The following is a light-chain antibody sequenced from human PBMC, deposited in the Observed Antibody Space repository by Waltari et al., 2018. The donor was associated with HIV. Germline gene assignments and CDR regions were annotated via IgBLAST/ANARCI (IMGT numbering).Light chain of an antibody. V-gene: IGLV2-23*02. J-gene: IGLJ2*01. CDR3: CSYAGNNLV. Sequence: QSALTQPASVSGSPGQSITVSCTGTRSAVGNYDLVSWYQQHPGKVPKVIIYEVIKRPSGVSNRFSGSKSGNTASLTISGLQPEDEADYYCCSYAGNNLVFGGGTKLTVL. CDR2: EVI. CDR1: RSAVGNYDL.